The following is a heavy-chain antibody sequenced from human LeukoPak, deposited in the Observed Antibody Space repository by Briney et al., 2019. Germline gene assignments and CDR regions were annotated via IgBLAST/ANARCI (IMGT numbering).Heavy chain of an antibody. CDR2: INPNSGGT. CDR1: GYTFTGYY. Sequence: ASVKVSCKASGYTFTGYYMHWVRQAPGQGLEWMGRINPNSGGTNYAQKFQGRVTMTRDTSISTAYMELSRLRSDDTAVYYCARSVLGVYYYYMDVWGKGATVTVSS. CDR3: ARSVLGVYYYYMDV. J-gene: IGHJ6*03. D-gene: IGHD1-1*01. V-gene: IGHV1-2*06.